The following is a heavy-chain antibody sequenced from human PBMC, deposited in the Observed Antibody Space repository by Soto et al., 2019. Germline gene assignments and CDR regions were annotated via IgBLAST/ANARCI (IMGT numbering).Heavy chain of an antibody. CDR3: ARHLRFLEPEWFDP. Sequence: SETLSLTCTVSGGSISSSSYYWGWIRQPPGKGLEWIGSIYYSGSTYYNPSLKSRVTISVDTSKNQFSLKLSSVTAADTAVYYCARHLRFLEPEWFDPWGQGTLVTVSS. CDR1: GGSISSSSYY. J-gene: IGHJ5*02. D-gene: IGHD3-3*01. CDR2: IYYSGST. V-gene: IGHV4-39*01.